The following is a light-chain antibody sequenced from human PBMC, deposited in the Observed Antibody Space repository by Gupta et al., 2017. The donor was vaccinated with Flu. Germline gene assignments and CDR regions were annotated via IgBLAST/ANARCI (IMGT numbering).Light chain of an antibody. Sequence: EIASTQSPATLSLSPGERASLSCRASQSVSSYLAWYQQKPGLAPRLLISDASNSATGLPATFSGSESVIALTLTISCREPEDFAVYYCQQRSNCSLTFGRGTKVEIK. CDR2: DAS. CDR1: QSVSSY. V-gene: IGKV3-11*01. J-gene: IGKJ4*01. CDR3: QQRSNCSLT.